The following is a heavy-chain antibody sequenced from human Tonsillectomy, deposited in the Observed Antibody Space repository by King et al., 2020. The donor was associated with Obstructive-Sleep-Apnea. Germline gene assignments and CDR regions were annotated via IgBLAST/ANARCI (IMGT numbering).Heavy chain of an antibody. V-gene: IGHV3-48*04. Sequence: VQLVESGGDLVEPGGSLRLSCAVSGLRFSRYSLNWVRQAPGKGLEWISYISISGSDTYYADSVKGRFTISRDDATNSLFLQVNSLRVDDTAVYYCATDRNWAFDYWGQGTLVTVSS. D-gene: IGHD7-27*01. J-gene: IGHJ4*02. CDR1: GLRFSRYS. CDR3: ATDRNWAFDY. CDR2: ISISGSDT.